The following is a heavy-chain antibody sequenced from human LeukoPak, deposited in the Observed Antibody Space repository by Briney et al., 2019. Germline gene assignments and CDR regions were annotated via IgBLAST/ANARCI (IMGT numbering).Heavy chain of an antibody. CDR3: AKDHPRVAVAGRRFDY. V-gene: IGHV3-23*01. Sequence: GGSLRLSCAASGFTFRSYAMSWVRQAPGKGLEWVSAISGTGGNTYYADSVKGRFTISRDNSKNTLYLQMNSLRAEDTAVYYCAKDHPRVAVAGRRFDYWGQGTLLTVSS. CDR1: GFTFRSYA. D-gene: IGHD6-19*01. J-gene: IGHJ4*02. CDR2: ISGTGGNT.